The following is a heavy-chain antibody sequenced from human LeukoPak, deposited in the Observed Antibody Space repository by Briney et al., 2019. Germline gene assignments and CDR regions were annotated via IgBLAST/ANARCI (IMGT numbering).Heavy chain of an antibody. Sequence: ASVEVSCKVSGYTLTELSMHWVRQAPGKGLEWMGGFDPEDGETIYAQKFQGRVTMTEDTSTDTAYMELSSLRSEDTAVYYCATGIVPAAMGPHYYYYYMDVWGKGTTVTVSS. CDR3: ATGIVPAAMGPHYYYYYMDV. CDR2: FDPEDGET. V-gene: IGHV1-24*01. J-gene: IGHJ6*03. D-gene: IGHD2-2*01. CDR1: GYTLTELS.